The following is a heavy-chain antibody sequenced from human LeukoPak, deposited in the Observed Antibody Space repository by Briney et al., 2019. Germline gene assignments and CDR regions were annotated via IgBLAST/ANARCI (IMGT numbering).Heavy chain of an antibody. V-gene: IGHV3-11*06. CDR2: ISSSSSDT. Sequence: GGSLRLSCAASGFTFSDHYLTWIRQAPGKGLEWVSYISSSSSDTNYADSVRGRFTISRDNANKSLYLQMNSLRDEDTAVYYCARVGATWYFQHWGQGALVTVSS. D-gene: IGHD1-26*01. J-gene: IGHJ1*01. CDR1: GFTFSDHY. CDR3: ARVGATWYFQH.